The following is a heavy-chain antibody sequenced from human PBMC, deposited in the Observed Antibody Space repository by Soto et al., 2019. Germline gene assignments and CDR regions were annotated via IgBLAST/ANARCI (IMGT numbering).Heavy chain of an antibody. V-gene: IGHV1-18*01. J-gene: IGHJ4*02. Sequence: QVRLVQSGAEVEKPGASVKVSCKASGYTFTSFGISWVRQVPGHGLEWMGWSSTYSDHTNYAQNLHSRVTMTTDSSTNTAHMELRSLTSGDTAVYYCAREYSSSEFDYWGQGTLVTVSS. D-gene: IGHD3-22*01. CDR2: SSTYSDHT. CDR1: GYTFTSFG. CDR3: AREYSSSEFDY.